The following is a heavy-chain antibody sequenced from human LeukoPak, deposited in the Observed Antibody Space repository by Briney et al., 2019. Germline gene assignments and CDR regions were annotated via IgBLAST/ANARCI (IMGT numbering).Heavy chain of an antibody. CDR3: AKRITEAAGIYFDS. J-gene: IGHJ4*02. CDR1: GFSFSSFA. CDR2: IYGGGTNT. V-gene: IGHV3-23*01. Sequence: GGSLRLSCAGSGFSFSSFAMTWVRQAPGKGLEWVSTIYGGGTNTFYADSVKGRFIISRDDSKNMQFLEMDSLRPEDTAVYFCAKRITEAAGIYFDSWGQGTLVTVSS. D-gene: IGHD6-19*01.